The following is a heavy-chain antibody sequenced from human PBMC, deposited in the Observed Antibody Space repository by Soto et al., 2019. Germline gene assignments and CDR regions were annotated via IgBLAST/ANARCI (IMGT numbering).Heavy chain of an antibody. CDR3: ARLGGIAGAGADYYYSGMDV. D-gene: IGHD6-19*01. J-gene: IGHJ6*02. CDR1: GGSISSSSYY. Sequence: SETLSLTCTVSGGSISSSSYYWGWIRQPPGKGLEWIGSIYYSGSTYYNPSLKSRVTISVDTSKNQFSLKLSSVTAADTAVYYCARLGGIAGAGADYYYSGMDVWGQGTTVTVSS. V-gene: IGHV4-39*01. CDR2: IYYSGST.